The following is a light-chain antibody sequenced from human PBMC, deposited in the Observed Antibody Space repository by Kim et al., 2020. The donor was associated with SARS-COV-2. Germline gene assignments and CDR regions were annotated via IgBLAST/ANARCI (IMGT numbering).Light chain of an antibody. Sequence: SVAPGGRATRSGSASRSLGFNLAWYQQKRGQTPRLLIDDVSTRATGVPARFSGSGSGTEFTLTSSSLQSEDFAVYYCQQYSQWWTFGQGTKVDIK. CDR1: RSLGFN. CDR3: QQYSQWWT. CDR2: DVS. J-gene: IGKJ1*01. V-gene: IGKV3-15*01.